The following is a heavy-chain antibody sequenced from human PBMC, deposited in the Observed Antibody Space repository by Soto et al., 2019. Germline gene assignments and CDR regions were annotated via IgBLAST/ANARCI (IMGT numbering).Heavy chain of an antibody. J-gene: IGHJ4*02. CDR3: ARYFRGSGRYFFDY. CDR1: GFTFISSF. V-gene: IGHV3-7*03. D-gene: IGHD6-19*01. Sequence: TGGSLRLSCVASGFTFISSFMGWVRQAPGKWLEWVANINQDGGGTYYVDSVEGRFTISRDNAKDSLYLQMISLRGEDTAVYYCARYFRGSGRYFFDYWGQGXLVTVYS. CDR2: INQDGGGT.